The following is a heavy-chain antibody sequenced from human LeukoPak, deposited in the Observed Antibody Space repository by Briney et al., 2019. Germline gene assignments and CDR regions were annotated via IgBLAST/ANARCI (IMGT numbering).Heavy chain of an antibody. CDR3: ARVHGGKKEMVRGAFDY. J-gene: IGHJ4*02. V-gene: IGHV1-18*01. CDR2: ISAYNGNT. Sequence: ASVKVSCKASGYTFTSYGISWVRQAPGQGLEWMGWISAYNGNTNYAQKLQGRVTMTTDTSTSTAYMELRSLRSDDTAVYYCARVHGGKKEMVRGAFDYWGQGTLVTVSS. CDR1: GYTFTSYG. D-gene: IGHD3-10*01.